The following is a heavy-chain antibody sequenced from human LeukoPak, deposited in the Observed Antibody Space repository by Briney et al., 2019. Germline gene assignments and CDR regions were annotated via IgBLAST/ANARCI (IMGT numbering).Heavy chain of an antibody. J-gene: IGHJ4*02. CDR2: INSDGSST. V-gene: IGHV3-74*01. CDR1: GFTFSSYW. D-gene: IGHD6-13*01. CDR3: ARVERYSSSWYY. Sequence: GGSLRLSCAASGFTFSSYWVHWVRQAPGKGLVWVSRINSDGSSTSYADSVKGRFTISRDNAKNTLYLQMNSLRAEDTAVYYCARVERYSSSWYYWGQGTLVTVSS.